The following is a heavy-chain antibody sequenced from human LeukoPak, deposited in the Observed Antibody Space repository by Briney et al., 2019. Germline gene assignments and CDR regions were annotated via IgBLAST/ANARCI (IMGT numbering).Heavy chain of an antibody. Sequence: SETLSLTCTVSGGSVSSGSYYWSWIRQPPGKGLEWIGYVYYHGGTNYNPFLKSRVTISVDTSKNQFSLKLTSVTAADTAVYYCARRVGTRDWYFDLWGRGTLVTVSS. CDR2: VYYHGGT. J-gene: IGHJ2*01. D-gene: IGHD1-14*01. V-gene: IGHV4-61*01. CDR3: ARRVGTRDWYFDL. CDR1: GGSVSSGSYY.